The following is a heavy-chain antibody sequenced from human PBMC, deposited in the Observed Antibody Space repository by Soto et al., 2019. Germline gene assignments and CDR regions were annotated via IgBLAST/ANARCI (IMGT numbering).Heavy chain of an antibody. CDR3: ARGYGSGSSSFDY. J-gene: IGHJ4*02. D-gene: IGHD3-10*01. Sequence: ASVKVSCKASGYTFTGYYMHWVRQAPGQGLEWMGWINPNSGGTNYAQKFQGWVTMTRDTSISTAYMELSRLRSDDTAVYYCARGYGSGSSSFDYWGQGTLVTIS. V-gene: IGHV1-2*04. CDR2: INPNSGGT. CDR1: GYTFTGYY.